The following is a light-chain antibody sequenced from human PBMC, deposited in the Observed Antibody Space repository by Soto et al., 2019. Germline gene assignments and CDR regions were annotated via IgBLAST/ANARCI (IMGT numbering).Light chain of an antibody. J-gene: IGLJ1*01. Sequence: QSALTQPASVSGSPGQSITISCTGTSSDVGGYNYVFWYQHHPGKAPKLMIYEVSNRPSGVSNRFSGSKSGNTASLTISGLQAEDEADYYCSSYTSSTTLGVFGTGTKLTVL. CDR3: SSYTSSTTLGV. V-gene: IGLV2-14*01. CDR2: EVS. CDR1: SSDVGGYNY.